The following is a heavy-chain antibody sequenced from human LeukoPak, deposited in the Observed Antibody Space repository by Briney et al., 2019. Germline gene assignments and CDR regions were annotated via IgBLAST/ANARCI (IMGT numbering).Heavy chain of an antibody. CDR2: ISNGDNT. CDR3: VRDPYCSGGGFCYNY. D-gene: IGHD2-15*01. Sequence: GGSLRLSCAASGFTVSSNYMSWVRQAPGKGLEWVSIISNGDNTYYADSVKGRFTISRDNSKNTLYLQMNSLRAEDTAIYYCVRDPYCSGGGFCYNYWGQGTLVTVSS. V-gene: IGHV3-66*01. J-gene: IGHJ4*02. CDR1: GFTVSSNY.